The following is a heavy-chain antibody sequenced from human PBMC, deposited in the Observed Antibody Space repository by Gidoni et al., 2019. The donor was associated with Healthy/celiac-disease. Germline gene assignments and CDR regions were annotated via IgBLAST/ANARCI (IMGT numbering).Heavy chain of an antibody. Sequence: RFTISRDNSKNTLYLQMNSLRAEDTAVYYCARDRGDYIAARPDYWGQGTLVTVSS. V-gene: IGHV3-30*01. CDR3: ARDRGDYIAARPDY. J-gene: IGHJ4*02. D-gene: IGHD6-6*01.